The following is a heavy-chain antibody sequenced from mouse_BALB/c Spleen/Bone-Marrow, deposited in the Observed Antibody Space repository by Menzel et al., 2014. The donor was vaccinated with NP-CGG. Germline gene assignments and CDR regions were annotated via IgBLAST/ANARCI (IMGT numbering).Heavy chain of an antibody. CDR1: GFTFSDYY. D-gene: IGHD2-12*01. Sequence: EVKLVESGGGLVQPGGSLKLSCATSGFTFSDYYMYWVRQTPEKRLEWVAYISTGGGSTYYPDTVKGRFTISRDNAKTTLYLQMRRLKAEDTAMYYCARNAFYIGSAMVFWGDRSLFTVS. CDR3: ARNAFYIGSAMVF. CDR2: ISTGGGST. V-gene: IGHV5-12*02. J-gene: IGHJ4*01.